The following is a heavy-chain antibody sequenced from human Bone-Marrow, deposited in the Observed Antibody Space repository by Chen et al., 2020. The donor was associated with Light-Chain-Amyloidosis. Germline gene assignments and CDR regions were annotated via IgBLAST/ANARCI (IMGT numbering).Heavy chain of an antibody. CDR2: TFHGGSI. D-gene: IGHD2-2*01. CDR3: FRHGGPSAPYYYYMDI. V-gene: IGHV4-39*01. Sequence: QLHLQESGPGLVKPPETLSLTCTVSGSSISGSRNFWGWVRQAPGKGLEWIVNTFHGGSIYYNPSLKSRVTISVDTFKNQFSLRLASVTAVDTAIYYCFRHGGPSAPYYYYMDIWGEGTTVTVS. CDR1: GSSISGSRNF. J-gene: IGHJ6*03.